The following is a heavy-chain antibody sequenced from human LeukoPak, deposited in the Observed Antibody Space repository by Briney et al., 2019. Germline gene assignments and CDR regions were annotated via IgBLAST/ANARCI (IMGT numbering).Heavy chain of an antibody. V-gene: IGHV3-23*01. CDR3: AKKLEVATILRIPRRRQNDFDY. CDR2: ISGSGGST. Sequence: PGGSLRLSCAASGFTFSSYAMSWVRQAPGKGLEWVSAISGSGGSTYYADSVKGRFTISRDNSKNTLYLQMNSLRAEDTAVYYCAKKLEVATILRIPRRRQNDFDYWGQGTLVTVSS. CDR1: GFTFSSYA. D-gene: IGHD5-24*01. J-gene: IGHJ4*02.